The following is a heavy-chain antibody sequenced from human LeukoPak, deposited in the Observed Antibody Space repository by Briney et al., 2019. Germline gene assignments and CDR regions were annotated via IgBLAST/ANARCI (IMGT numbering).Heavy chain of an antibody. CDR3: AGSKDIVVVPAAIFDY. CDR1: GDSVSSNSAG. D-gene: IGHD2-2*01. CDR2: TYYRSKWYN. Sequence: SQTLSLTCAISGDSVSSNSAGWNWIRQSPSRGLEWLGRTYYRSKWYNDYAVSVKSRITINPDTSKNQFSLQLNSVTPEDTAVYYCAGSKDIVVVPAAIFDYWGQGTLVTVSS. V-gene: IGHV6-1*01. J-gene: IGHJ4*02.